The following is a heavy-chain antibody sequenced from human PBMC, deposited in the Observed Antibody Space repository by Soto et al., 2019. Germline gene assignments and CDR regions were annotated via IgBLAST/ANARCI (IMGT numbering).Heavy chain of an antibody. V-gene: IGHV4-59*08. CDR2: IYYSGST. D-gene: IGHD4-17*01. CDR1: GGSISSYY. CDR3: ASPAPVPTFAFDI. J-gene: IGHJ3*02. Sequence: QVQLQESGPGLVKPSETLSLTCTVSGGSISSYYWSWIRQPPGKGLEWIGYIYYSGSTNYNPSLKSRPTISVDTSKNQFSLKLSSVTAADTAVYYCASPAPVPTFAFDIWGQGTRVTVSS.